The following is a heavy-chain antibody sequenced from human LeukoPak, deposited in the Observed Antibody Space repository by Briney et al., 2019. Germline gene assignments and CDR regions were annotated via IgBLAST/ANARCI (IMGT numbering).Heavy chain of an antibody. CDR1: GFTFTSSA. CDR2: IVVGSGNT. Sequence: SVKVSCKASGFTFTSSAVQWVRQARGQRLEWIGWIVVGSGNTNYAQKFQERVTITRDMSTSTAYMELSRLRSDDTAVYYCARGPRITMIVVVTLEDYWGQGTLVTVSS. CDR3: ARGPRITMIVVVTLEDY. J-gene: IGHJ4*02. D-gene: IGHD3-22*01. V-gene: IGHV1-58*01.